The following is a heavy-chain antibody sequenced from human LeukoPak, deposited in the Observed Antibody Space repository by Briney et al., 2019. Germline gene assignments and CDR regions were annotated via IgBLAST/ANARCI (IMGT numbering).Heavy chain of an antibody. Sequence: PGGSLRLSCATSGFNFNSYSMNWVRQASGKGLEWVGRIRSKANSYATAYAASVKGRFTISRDDSKSTAYLQMNSLKTEDTAVYYCTPLDYWGQGTLVTVSS. CDR3: TPLDY. CDR2: IRSKANSYAT. V-gene: IGHV3-73*01. CDR1: GFNFNSYS. J-gene: IGHJ4*02.